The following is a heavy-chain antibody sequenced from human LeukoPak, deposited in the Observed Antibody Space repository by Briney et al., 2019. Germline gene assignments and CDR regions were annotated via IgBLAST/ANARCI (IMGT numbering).Heavy chain of an antibody. CDR3: ARVPSPYYYYYMDV. J-gene: IGHJ6*03. CDR2: INPSGGST. Sequence: ASVKVSCKASGYTFTSYYMHWVRQAPGQGLEWMGIINPSGGSTSYAQKLQGRVTMTTDTSTSTAYMELRSLRSDDTAVYYCARVPSPYYYYYMDVWGKGTTVTISS. V-gene: IGHV1-46*01. CDR1: GYTFTSYY.